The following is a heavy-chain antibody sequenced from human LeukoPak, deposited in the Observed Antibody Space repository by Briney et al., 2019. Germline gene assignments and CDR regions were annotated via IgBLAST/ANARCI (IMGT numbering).Heavy chain of an antibody. Sequence: GGSLRLSCTASGFSFSGHWMHWARQLPGKGLVWVSRISPTGSTTSYADSVKGRFTVSRDNAKNKLYLQVNNLRAEDTAVYYCARGPNSNWSGLDFWGQGTLLTVSS. CDR3: ARGPNSNWSGLDF. V-gene: IGHV3-74*01. CDR1: GFSFSGHW. J-gene: IGHJ4*02. D-gene: IGHD6-6*01. CDR2: ISPTGSTT.